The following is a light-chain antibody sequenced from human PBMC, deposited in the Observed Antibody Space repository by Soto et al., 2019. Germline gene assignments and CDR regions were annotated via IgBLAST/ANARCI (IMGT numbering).Light chain of an antibody. V-gene: IGKV3-15*01. Sequence: EIEMTQSPATLSASPGERATVSCRASQSVSTNLAWYQQKPGKAPRLLIYGASTMASGIPARFSGSGSGTDFTLTISSLQSEDFAVYYCQQYNNLPRTFGQGTKLEIK. CDR3: QQYNNLPRT. CDR1: QSVSTN. J-gene: IGKJ2*01. CDR2: GAS.